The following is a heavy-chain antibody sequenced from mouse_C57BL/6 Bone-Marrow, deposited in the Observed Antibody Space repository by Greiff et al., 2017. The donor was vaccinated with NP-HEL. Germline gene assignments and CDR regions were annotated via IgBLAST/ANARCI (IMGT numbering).Heavy chain of an antibody. J-gene: IGHJ3*01. CDR3: ARHYHGAWFAY. D-gene: IGHD1-1*02. CDR2: IDPSDSYT. CDR1: GYTFTSYW. V-gene: IGHV1-59*01. Sequence: QVQLKQPGAELVRPGTSVKLSCKASGYTFTSYWMHWVKQRPGQGLEWIGVIDPSDSYTNYNQKFKGKATLTVDTSSSTASMQLSSLTAEDSAVYYCARHYHGAWFAYWGQGTLVTVSA.